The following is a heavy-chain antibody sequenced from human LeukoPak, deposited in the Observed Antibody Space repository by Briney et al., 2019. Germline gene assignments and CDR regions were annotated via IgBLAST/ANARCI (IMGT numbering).Heavy chain of an antibody. CDR2: IYYSGST. Sequence: PSETLSLTCAVYGGSFSGYYWSWIRQPPGKGLEWIGYIYYSGSTNYNPSLKSRVTISVDTSKNQFSLKLSSVTAADTAVYYCARGFIGSSGYYRYWGQGTLVTVTS. J-gene: IGHJ4*02. CDR3: ARGFIGSSGYYRY. CDR1: GGSFSGYY. V-gene: IGHV4-59*01. D-gene: IGHD3-22*01.